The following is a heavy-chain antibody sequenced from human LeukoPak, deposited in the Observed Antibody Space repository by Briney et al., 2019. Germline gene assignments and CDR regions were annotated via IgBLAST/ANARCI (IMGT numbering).Heavy chain of an antibody. CDR1: GFTFSSYS. CDR2: IGSSSSYI. D-gene: IGHD6-13*01. V-gene: IGHV3-21*01. CDR3: ARKAGSFGY. Sequence: GGSLRLSCAASGFTFSSYSMNWVRQAPGEGLEWVSSIGSSSSYIYYVESVKGRFTISRENAKNSLYLQMNSLRAEDTAVYYCARKAGSFGYWGQGTLVTVSS. J-gene: IGHJ4*02.